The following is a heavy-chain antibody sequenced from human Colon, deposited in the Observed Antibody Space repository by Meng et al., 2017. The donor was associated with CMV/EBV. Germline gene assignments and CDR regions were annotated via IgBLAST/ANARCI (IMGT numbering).Heavy chain of an antibody. D-gene: IGHD1-26*01. CDR2: ITPDSTTK. Sequence: GESLKISCAASGFTFGTYAMSWVRHTPERGLEWLSYITPDSTTKYHADSVKGRFTVSRDNAKNLMYLQMNSLRAEDTAVYYCAVQVGPTERYFDIWGRGTLVTVSS. CDR1: GFTFGTYA. J-gene: IGHJ2*01. V-gene: IGHV3-48*04. CDR3: AVQVGPTERYFDI.